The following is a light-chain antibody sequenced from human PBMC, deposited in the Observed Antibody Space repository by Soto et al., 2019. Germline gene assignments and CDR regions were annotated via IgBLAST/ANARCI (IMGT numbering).Light chain of an antibody. J-gene: IGKJ5*01. CDR3: QQRSNWPIT. CDR2: DAS. V-gene: IGKV3-11*01. CDR1: QSVSSY. Sequence: EIVLTQSAATLSLSPGERATLYCRASQSVSSYLAWYQQKPGQAPRLLIYDASNRATGIPARFSGSGSGTDFTLTISSLEPGDFAVYYCQQRSNWPITFGQGTRLEIK.